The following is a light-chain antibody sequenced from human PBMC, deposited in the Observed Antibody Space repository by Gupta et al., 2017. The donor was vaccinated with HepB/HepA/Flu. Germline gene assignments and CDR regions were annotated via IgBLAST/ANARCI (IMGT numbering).Light chain of an antibody. CDR1: SSNIGAGYD. CDR2: GNS. CDR3: QSYDSSLSGTNYV. J-gene: IGLJ1*01. Sequence: QSVLTQPPSVSGAPGQRVTISCTGSSSNIGAGYDVHWYQQLPGTAPKLLIYGNSNRPSGVPDRFSGSKSGTSASPAITGLQAEDEAEYYCQSYDSSLSGTNYVFGTGTKVTVL. V-gene: IGLV1-40*01.